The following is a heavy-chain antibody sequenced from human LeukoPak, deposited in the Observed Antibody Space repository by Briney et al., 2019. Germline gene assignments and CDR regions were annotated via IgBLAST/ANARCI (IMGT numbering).Heavy chain of an antibody. CDR1: GFTFSSYG. CDR3: ARDGVAGKFDY. V-gene: IGHV3-33*01. J-gene: IGHJ4*02. Sequence: PGRSLRLSCAASGFTFSSYGMHWVRQAPGEGLEWVAVIWYGGSNKYYADSVKGRFTISRDNSKNTRYLQMNSLRAEDTAVYYCARDGVAGKFDYWGQGTLVTVSS. D-gene: IGHD6-19*01. CDR2: IWYGGSNK.